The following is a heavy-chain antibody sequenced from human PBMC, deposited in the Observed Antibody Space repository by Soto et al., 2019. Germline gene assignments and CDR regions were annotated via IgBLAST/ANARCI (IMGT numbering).Heavy chain of an antibody. Sequence: PGGSLRLSCAASGFTFSSYSMNWVRQAPGKGLEWVSSISSSSSYIYYADSVKGRFTISRDNAKNSLYVQMTSLRAEDTAVYYCARDIAEMAKITGYYYGMDVWGQGTTVTVYS. V-gene: IGHV3-21*01. D-gene: IGHD5-12*01. CDR3: ARDIAEMAKITGYYYGMDV. CDR2: ISSSSSYI. J-gene: IGHJ6*02. CDR1: GFTFSSYS.